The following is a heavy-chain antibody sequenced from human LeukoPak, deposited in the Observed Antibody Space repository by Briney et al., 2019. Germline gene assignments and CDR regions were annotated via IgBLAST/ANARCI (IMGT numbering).Heavy chain of an antibody. CDR3: ARHVYYYYYCKDV. V-gene: IGHV4-38-2*01. CDR1: EYSISSGYY. CDR2: IYNSGST. J-gene: IGHJ6*03. Sequence: PSETLSLTCAVSEYSISSGYYWGWIRQPPGKGLEWIGSIYNSGSTYYNPSLKSRVTISVDTSKNQFSLKLTSVTAADTAMYYCARHVYYYYYCKDVWGKGTTVTVSS.